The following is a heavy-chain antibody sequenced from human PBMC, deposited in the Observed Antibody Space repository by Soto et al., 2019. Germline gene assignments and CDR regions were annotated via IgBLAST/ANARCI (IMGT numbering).Heavy chain of an antibody. V-gene: IGHV3-9*01. D-gene: IGHD1-1*01. CDR3: ARSGDNYNRLDY. J-gene: IGHJ4*02. CDR1: GFFFDNYA. CDR2: LSGNSDIV. Sequence: GGSLRLSCVTSGFFFDNYAMHWVRQAPGKGPEWVSGLSGNSDIVAYADSAKGRFTISRDNAKKSLFLQMNSLRAEDTAVYYCARSGDNYNRLDYWGQGTPVTVS.